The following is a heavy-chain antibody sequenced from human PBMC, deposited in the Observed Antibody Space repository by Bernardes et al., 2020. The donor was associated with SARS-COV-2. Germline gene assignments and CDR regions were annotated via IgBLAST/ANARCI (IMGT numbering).Heavy chain of an antibody. V-gene: IGHV2-5*01. J-gene: IGHJ4*02. CDR3: ARRLFEVSSNSWPFDK. Sequence: SGPTLVKPAQTLTLTCTFSGFSLTTEGMAVGWIRQPPGKALEWLALTYWSDDERYSPSLKGRLIISKDTSKNQVVLTMTNMDPVDTATYYCARRLFEVSSNSWPFDKWGQGILVTVSS. CDR1: GFSLTTEGMA. CDR2: TYWSDDE. D-gene: IGHD3-3*01.